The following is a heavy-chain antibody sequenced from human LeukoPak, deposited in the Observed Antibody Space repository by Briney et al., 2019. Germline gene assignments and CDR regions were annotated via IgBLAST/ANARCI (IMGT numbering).Heavy chain of an antibody. J-gene: IGHJ5*02. Sequence: PSETLSLTCSVSGGSISSGDYYWSWIRQPPGKGLEWIGYIYYSGTTYYNPSLRSRVTVSVDTSENQFSLKLNSVTAADTAVYYCARAVQASLQPRFDPWGQGTLATVSS. CDR2: IYYSGTT. CDR3: ARAVQASLQPRFDP. V-gene: IGHV4-30-4*08. CDR1: GGSISSGDYY. D-gene: IGHD1-1*01.